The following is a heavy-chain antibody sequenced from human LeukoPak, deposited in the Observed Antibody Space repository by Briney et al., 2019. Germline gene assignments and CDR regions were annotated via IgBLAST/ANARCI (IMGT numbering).Heavy chain of an antibody. CDR3: TRGLRYYGSGSLSDNWFDP. D-gene: IGHD3-10*01. Sequence: SGTLSLTCAVSGVSLTDSYWWTWGRPPPGKGVEWIGEIYHSGSTNYNSSLKSRVTMSVDKSKTQFSLMLRSVTAADTAVYYCTRGLRYYGSGSLSDNWFDPWGQGTLVIVSS. CDR2: IYHSGST. V-gene: IGHV4-4*02. J-gene: IGHJ5*02. CDR1: GVSLTDSYW.